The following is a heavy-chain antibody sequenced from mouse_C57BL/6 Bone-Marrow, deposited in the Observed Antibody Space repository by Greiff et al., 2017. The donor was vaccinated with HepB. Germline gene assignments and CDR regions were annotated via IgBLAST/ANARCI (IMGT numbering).Heavy chain of an antibody. CDR2: ISDGGSYT. D-gene: IGHD2-1*01. CDR1: GFTFSSYA. J-gene: IGHJ1*03. Sequence: EVKLMESGGGLVKPGGSLKLSCAASGFTFSSYAMSWVRQTPEKRLEWVATISDGGSYTYYPDNVKGRFTISRDNAKNNLYLQMSHLKSEDTAMYYCARDRIYYGNSWYFDVWGTGTTVTVSS. CDR3: ARDRIYYGNSWYFDV. V-gene: IGHV5-4*01.